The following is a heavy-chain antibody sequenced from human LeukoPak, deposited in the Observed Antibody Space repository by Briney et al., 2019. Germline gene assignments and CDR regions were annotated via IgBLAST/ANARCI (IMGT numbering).Heavy chain of an antibody. J-gene: IGHJ3*02. CDR1: GFTFSSYA. Sequence: PGGSLRLSCAASGFTFSSYAMSWVRQAPGKGLEWVSAISGSGGSTYYADSVKGRFTISRDNSKNTLYLQMNSLRAEDTAVYYCAKDVRYYYDSSGYHPDAFDIWGQGTMVTVS. CDR3: AKDVRYYYDSSGYHPDAFDI. D-gene: IGHD3-22*01. V-gene: IGHV3-23*01. CDR2: ISGSGGST.